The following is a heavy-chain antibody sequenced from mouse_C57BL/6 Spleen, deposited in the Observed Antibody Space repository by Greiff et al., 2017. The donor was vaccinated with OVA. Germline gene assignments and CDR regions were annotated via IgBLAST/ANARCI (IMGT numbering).Heavy chain of an antibody. D-gene: IGHD1-1*01. CDR1: GYTFTNYW. Sequence: VQVVESGAELVRPGTSVKMSCKASGYTFTNYWIGWAKQRPGHGLEWIGEIYPGGGYSNYNEKFKGKATLTADKSSSTAYMQFSSLTSEDSAIYYCAINSSYMDYWGQGTTLTVSS. J-gene: IGHJ2*01. V-gene: IGHV1-63*01. CDR3: AINSSYMDY. CDR2: IYPGGGYS.